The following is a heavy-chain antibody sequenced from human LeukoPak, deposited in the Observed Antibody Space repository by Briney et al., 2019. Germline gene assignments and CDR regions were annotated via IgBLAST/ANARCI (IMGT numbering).Heavy chain of an antibody. CDR3: ARSRGYCTNGVCYREFDY. D-gene: IGHD2-8*01. Sequence: GASVKVSCKASGYTFTVYFMHWVRQAPGQGLEWMGWINPNSRGPNYAQKFQGRVTMTRDTSISTAYMDLSGLRSDDTAVYYCARSRGYCTNGVCYREFDYWGQGTLVTVSS. CDR2: INPNSRGP. CDR1: GYTFTVYF. V-gene: IGHV1-2*02. J-gene: IGHJ4*02.